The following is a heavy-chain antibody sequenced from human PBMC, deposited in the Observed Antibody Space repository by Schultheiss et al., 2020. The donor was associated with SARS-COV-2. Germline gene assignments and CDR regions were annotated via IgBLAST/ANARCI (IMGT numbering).Heavy chain of an antibody. CDR3: ARDQGCSSTSCDLDAFDI. J-gene: IGHJ3*02. CDR1: GFIFDDYA. D-gene: IGHD2-2*01. CDR2: ISWNSGTV. Sequence: GGSLRLSCAASGFIFDDYAMYWVRQAPGKGLEWVSGISWNSGTVGYADSVEGRFTISRDNAKNSLYLQMNSLRAEDTAVYYCARDQGCSSTSCDLDAFDIWGQGTMVTVSS. V-gene: IGHV3-9*01.